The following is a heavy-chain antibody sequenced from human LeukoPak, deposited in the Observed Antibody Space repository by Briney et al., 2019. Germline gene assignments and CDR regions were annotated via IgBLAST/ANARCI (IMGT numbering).Heavy chain of an antibody. D-gene: IGHD6-6*01. V-gene: IGHV3-11*01. Sequence: GGSLRLSCAASGFTFSDYYMSWIRQAPGKGLEWVSYISSSGSTIYYADSVKGRFTISGDNAKNSLYLQMNSLRAEDTAVYYCARDSPLRYSSSSGGDYYYYYYMDVWGKGTTVTVSS. CDR1: GFTFSDYY. J-gene: IGHJ6*03. CDR2: ISSSGSTI. CDR3: ARDSPLRYSSSSGGDYYYYYYMDV.